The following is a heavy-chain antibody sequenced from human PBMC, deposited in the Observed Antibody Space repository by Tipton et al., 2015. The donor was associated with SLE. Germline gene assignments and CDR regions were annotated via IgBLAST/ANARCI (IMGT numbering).Heavy chain of an antibody. CDR2: INHSGST. J-gene: IGHJ4*02. CDR3: ARQGYSGYDGGYFDY. Sequence: TLSLTCAVYGGSFSGYYWSWIRQPPGKGLEWIGEINHSGSTNYNPSLKSRVTISVDTSKNQFSLKLSSVTAADTAVYYCARQGYSGYDGGYFDYWGQGTLVTVSS. V-gene: IGHV4-34*01. D-gene: IGHD5-12*01. CDR1: GGSFSGYY.